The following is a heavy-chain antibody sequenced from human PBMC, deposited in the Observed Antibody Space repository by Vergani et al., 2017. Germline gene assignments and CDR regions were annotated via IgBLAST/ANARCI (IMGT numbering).Heavy chain of an antibody. D-gene: IGHD6-19*01. Sequence: QVQLQESGPGLVKPSETLSLTCAVSGYSISSGYYWGWIRQPPVKWLEWIGSIYHSGSTYYNPSLKSRVTISVDTSKNQFSLKLSSVTAADTAVYYCARQAGRAVAPRKIYYFDYWDQGTLVTVSS. CDR2: IYHSGST. CDR3: ARQAGRAVAPRKIYYFDY. CDR1: GYSISSGYY. V-gene: IGHV4-38-2*01. J-gene: IGHJ4*02.